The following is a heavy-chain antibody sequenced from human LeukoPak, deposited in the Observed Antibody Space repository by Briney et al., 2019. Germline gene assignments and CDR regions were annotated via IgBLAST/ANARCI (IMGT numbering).Heavy chain of an antibody. CDR3: ASGYFDWLLNGETLLFDY. V-gene: IGHV4-34*01. CDR1: GGSFSGYY. Sequence: SETLSLTCAVYGGSFSGYYWSWIRQPPGKGLEWIGEINHSGSTNYNPSLKSRVTISVDTSKNQFSLKLSSVTAADTAVYYCASGYFDWLLNGETLLFDYWGQGTLVTVSS. CDR2: INHSGST. D-gene: IGHD3-9*01. J-gene: IGHJ4*02.